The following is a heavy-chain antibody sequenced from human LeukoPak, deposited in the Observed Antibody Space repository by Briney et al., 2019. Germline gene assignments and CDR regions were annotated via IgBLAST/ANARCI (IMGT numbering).Heavy chain of an antibody. V-gene: IGHV1-69*04. CDR1: GGTFSSYA. J-gene: IGHJ4*02. CDR2: IIPILGIA. D-gene: IGHD6-13*01. CDR3: ARSYEDSSSWYSSFDY. Sequence: ASVTVSCKASGGTFSSYAISWVRHAPGQGLEWMGRIIPILGIANYAQKFQGRVTITADKSTSTAYMELSSLRSEDTAVYYCARSYEDSSSWYSSFDYWGQGTLVTVSS.